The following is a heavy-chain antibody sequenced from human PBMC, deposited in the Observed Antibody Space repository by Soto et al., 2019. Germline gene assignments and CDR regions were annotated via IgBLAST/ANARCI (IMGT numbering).Heavy chain of an antibody. CDR1: WLTFSSYA. CDR2: ISSNGGST. D-gene: IGHD6-13*01. J-gene: IGHJ4*02. V-gene: IGHV3-64D*06. Sequence: GSLRLSCSGSWLTFSSYAMHWVRQAPGKGLEYVSAISSNGGSTYYADSVKGRFTISRDNSKNTLYLQMSSLRAEDTAVYYCVKDLLIAAAGPEGNYWGQGTLVTVSS. CDR3: VKDLLIAAAGPEGNY.